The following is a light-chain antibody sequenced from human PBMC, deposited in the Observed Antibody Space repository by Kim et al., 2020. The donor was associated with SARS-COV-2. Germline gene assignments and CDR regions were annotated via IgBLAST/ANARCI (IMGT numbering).Light chain of an antibody. Sequence: AIQMTQSPSSLSSSVGDRVTITCRASQGITDDLGWYQQKPGKAPQLLIYGASSLQSGVPSRFSGSGSGTDFTLTISSLQPEDFATYYCLQHYNYPRTFGQGTKVDIK. V-gene: IGKV1-6*01. CDR3: LQHYNYPRT. CDR2: GAS. CDR1: QGITDD. J-gene: IGKJ1*01.